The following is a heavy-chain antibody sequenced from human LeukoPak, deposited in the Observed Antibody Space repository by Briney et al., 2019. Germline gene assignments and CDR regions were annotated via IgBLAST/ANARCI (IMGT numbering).Heavy chain of an antibody. CDR3: VKDRHGHYTFDY. Sequence: GGSLRLSCAASGFTFNSCGLHWVRQAPGKGLEWVAVIGDDGRNKWYGDSVKGRFTISRDNSKNTVYLQMNSLRAEDTAVYYCVKDRHGHYTFDYWGQGTLVTVS. J-gene: IGHJ4*02. CDR2: IGDDGRNK. D-gene: IGHD3-22*01. V-gene: IGHV3-30*02. CDR1: GFTFNSCG.